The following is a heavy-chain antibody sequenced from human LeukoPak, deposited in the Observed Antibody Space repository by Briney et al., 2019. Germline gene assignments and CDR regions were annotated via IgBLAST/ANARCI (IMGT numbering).Heavy chain of an antibody. Sequence: SETLSLTCTVSGGSISSYYWSWIRQPPGKGLEWIGYIYYSGSTNYNPSLKSRVTISVDTSKNQFSLKLNSVTVADTAVYYCVTSISLAGWGGFDVWGQGTKVTVSS. CDR1: GGSISSYY. CDR3: VTSISLAGWGGFDV. V-gene: IGHV4-59*12. CDR2: IYYSGST. D-gene: IGHD3-16*01. J-gene: IGHJ3*01.